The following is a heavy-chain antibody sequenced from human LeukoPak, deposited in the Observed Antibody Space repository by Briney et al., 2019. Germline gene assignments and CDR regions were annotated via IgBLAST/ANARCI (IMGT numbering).Heavy chain of an antibody. CDR2: ISGSGGST. CDR3: CSGPPSYCSGGSCYHY. J-gene: IGHJ4*02. CDR1: GFTFDDYT. D-gene: IGHD2-15*01. V-gene: IGHV3-23*01. Sequence: GGSLRLSCAASGFTFDDYTMHWVRQAPGKGLEWVSAISGSGGSTYYADSVKGRFTISRDNSKNTLYLQMNSLRAEDTAVYYCCSGPPSYCSGGSCYHYWGQGTLVTVSS.